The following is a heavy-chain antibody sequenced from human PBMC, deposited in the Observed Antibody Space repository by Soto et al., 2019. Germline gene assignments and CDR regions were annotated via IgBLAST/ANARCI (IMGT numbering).Heavy chain of an antibody. CDR1: GFTFSSYA. V-gene: IGHV3-23*01. CDR3: AKDENSYDSSGYFSPFDF. J-gene: IGHJ4*02. Sequence: GGSLRLSCAASGFTFSSYAMSWVRQAPGKGLEWVSGISGTDGSTYYADSVKGRFTISRDNSKNTLFLLMNSLRAEDTAVYYCAKDENSYDSSGYFSPFDFWGQGILVTVYS. D-gene: IGHD3-22*01. CDR2: ISGTDGST.